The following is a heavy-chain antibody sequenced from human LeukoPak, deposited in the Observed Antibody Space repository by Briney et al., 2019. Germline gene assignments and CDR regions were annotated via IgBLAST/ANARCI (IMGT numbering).Heavy chain of an antibody. V-gene: IGHV3-23*01. CDR3: AKIPDSSGWYEFDF. CDR2: NTGSGGST. D-gene: IGHD6-19*01. J-gene: IGHJ4*02. CDR1: GFTFSSYV. Sequence: GGSLRLSCAASGFTFSSYVMSWVRHAPGGGVEWVSANTGSGGSTYYAASVKSRFTISRDNSKSTLYLQLISLRADDMAVYYCAKIPDSSGWYEFDFWGQGTLVTVSS.